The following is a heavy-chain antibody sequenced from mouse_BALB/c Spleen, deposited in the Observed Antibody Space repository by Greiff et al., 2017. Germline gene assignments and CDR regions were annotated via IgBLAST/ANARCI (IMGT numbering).Heavy chain of an antibody. V-gene: IGHV5-6-5*01. CDR1: GFTFSSYA. D-gene: IGHD1-1*01. J-gene: IGHJ3*01. CDR3: ARGDYSFAY. Sequence: EVKLVESGGGLVKPGGSLKLSCAASGFTFSSYAMSWVRQTPEKRLEWVASISSGGSTYYPDRVKGRFTISRDNARNILYLQMSSMRSEDTAMYYCARGDYSFAYWGQGTLVTVSA. CDR2: ISSGGST.